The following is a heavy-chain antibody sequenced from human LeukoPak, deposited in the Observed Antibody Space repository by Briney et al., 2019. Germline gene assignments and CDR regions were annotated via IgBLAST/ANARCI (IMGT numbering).Heavy chain of an antibody. V-gene: IGHV3-7*01. CDR1: GFTFSSYW. J-gene: IGHJ4*02. D-gene: IGHD6-19*01. CDR2: IKQDGSEK. CDR3: ASSQSAVAGWRFDY. Sequence: GGSLRLSCAASGFTFSSYWVSWVRQAPGKGLEWVANIKQDGSEKYYVDSVKGRFTISRDNAKNSLYLQMNSLRADDTALYYCASSQSAVAGWRFDYWGQGTLVTVSS.